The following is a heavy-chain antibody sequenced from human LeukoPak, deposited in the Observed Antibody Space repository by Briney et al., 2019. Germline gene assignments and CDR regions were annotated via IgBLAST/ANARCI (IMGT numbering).Heavy chain of an antibody. CDR3: AKPGRDGCTGSSCYSWLDP. D-gene: IGHD2-15*01. V-gene: IGHV1-18*01. CDR2: ISAYNGNT. J-gene: IGHJ5*02. CDR1: GYTFTSYG. Sequence: ASVKVSCKASGYTFTSYGISWVRQAPGQGLEWMGWISAYNGNTIYAQNLQGRVTMTTDTSTSTAYMELRSLRYDDTAVYYCAKPGRDGCTGSSCYSWLDPWGQGTLVTVSS.